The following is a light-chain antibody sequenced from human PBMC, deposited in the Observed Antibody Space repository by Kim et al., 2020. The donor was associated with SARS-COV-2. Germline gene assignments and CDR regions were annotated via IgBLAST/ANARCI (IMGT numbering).Light chain of an antibody. V-gene: IGLV2-14*03. CDR1: NNDIGIYNF. J-gene: IGLJ3*02. CDR3: SSYTTSSSWV. CDR2: DVN. Sequence: QSALTQPASVSGSPGQSITISCIGTNNDIGIYNFVSWYQENPGKAPKLIIYDVNNRPSGISDRFSGSKSGNTASLTISNLQAEDEADYHCSSYTTSSSWVFGGGTQRTVL.